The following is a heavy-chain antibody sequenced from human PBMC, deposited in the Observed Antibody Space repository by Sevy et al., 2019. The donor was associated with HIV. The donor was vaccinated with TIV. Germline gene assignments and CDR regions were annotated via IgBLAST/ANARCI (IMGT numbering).Heavy chain of an antibody. CDR1: GFLFSSYG. V-gene: IGHV3-33*07. CDR3: TRERGYSYGYFDF. Sequence: GGSLRLSCAASGFLFSSYGIYWVRQAPGKGLEWVAVIWYDGSTKYYAESVKGRFTISRDNSNNTLYLQMNSLRAEDTAVYYCTRERGYSYGYFDFWGQGTLVTVSS. CDR2: IWYDGSTK. D-gene: IGHD5-18*01. J-gene: IGHJ4*02.